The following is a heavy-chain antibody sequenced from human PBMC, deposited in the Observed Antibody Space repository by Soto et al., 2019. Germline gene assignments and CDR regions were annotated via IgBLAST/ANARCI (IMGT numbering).Heavy chain of an antibody. Sequence: SVKVSCKASGCTFSSYAISWVRQAPGQGLEWMGGIIPIFGTANYAQKFQGRVTITADESTSTAYMELSSLRSEDTAVYYCARPTYSSSNVYYYYGMDVWGQGTTVTVSS. D-gene: IGHD6-6*01. CDR2: IIPIFGTA. J-gene: IGHJ6*02. CDR3: ARPTYSSSNVYYYYGMDV. CDR1: GCTFSSYA. V-gene: IGHV1-69*13.